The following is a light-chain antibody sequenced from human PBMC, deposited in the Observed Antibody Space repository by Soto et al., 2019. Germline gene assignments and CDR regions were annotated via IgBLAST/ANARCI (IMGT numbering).Light chain of an antibody. J-gene: IGKJ1*01. Sequence: DIQMTQSPSTLSASVGDRVTITCRASQTISTWLAWHQQKPGKAPNLLIYEASSLQSGVPSGFSGTGSGTDFTLTISSLQPEDFATYYCQQTYSTPRTVGQGTKVEI. CDR2: EAS. V-gene: IGKV1-39*01. CDR1: QTISTW. CDR3: QQTYSTPRT.